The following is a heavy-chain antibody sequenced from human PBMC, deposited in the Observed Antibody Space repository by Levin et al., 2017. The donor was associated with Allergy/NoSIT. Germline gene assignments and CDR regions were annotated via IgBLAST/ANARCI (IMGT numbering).Heavy chain of an antibody. CDR1: GFTFNNYG. CDR2: IWYDGAHK. J-gene: IGHJ4*02. D-gene: IGHD3-3*01. V-gene: IGHV3-33*01. CDR3: ARDGSVGSYYDYWSGYYKSPFSLDW. Sequence: PGGSLRLSCEASGFTFNNYGLHWVRQTPGKGLEWVAVIWYDGAHKWYADSVRGRFTISRDNSKNTLFLQMDSLRAEDTATYYCARDGSVGSYYDYWSGYYKSPFSLDWWGQGALVTVSS.